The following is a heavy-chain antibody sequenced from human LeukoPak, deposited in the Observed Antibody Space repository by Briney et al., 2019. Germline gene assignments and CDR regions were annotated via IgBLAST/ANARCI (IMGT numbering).Heavy chain of an antibody. CDR2: IYYSGST. J-gene: IGHJ4*02. CDR3: ARGKAAAGGY. V-gene: IGHV4-59*01. D-gene: IGHD2-15*01. CDR1: GGSISSYY. Sequence: SETLSLTCTVSGGSISSYYWSWIRQPPGKGLEWIGYIYYSGSTNYNPSLKSRVTISVDTSKNQFSLKLSFVTAADTAVYYCARGKAAAGGYWGQGTLVTVSS.